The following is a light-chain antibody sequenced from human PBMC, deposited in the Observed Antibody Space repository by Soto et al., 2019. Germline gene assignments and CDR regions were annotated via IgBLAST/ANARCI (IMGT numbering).Light chain of an antibody. CDR1: QSIRSN. J-gene: IGKJ4*01. Sequence: EIVMTQSPATLSVSPGERATLSCRASQSIRSNLAWYQQKPGQAPRLLIYGASTRATGIPGRFSGSGSGTEFTLTISSLQSEDFAVYYCQQYNDWPSTLTFGGGTKVVIK. V-gene: IGKV3-15*01. CDR3: QQYNDWPSTLT. CDR2: GAS.